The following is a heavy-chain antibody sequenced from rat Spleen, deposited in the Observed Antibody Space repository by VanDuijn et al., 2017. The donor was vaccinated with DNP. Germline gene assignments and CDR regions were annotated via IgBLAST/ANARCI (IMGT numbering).Heavy chain of an antibody. V-gene: IGHV5-7*01. CDR2: ISYDGSST. J-gene: IGHJ2*01. Sequence: EVQLVESGGGLVQPGRSMKLSCAASGFTFSSFPMAWVRQAPTKGLDWVATISYDGSSTYYRDSVKGRFTISRDNAKNTLYLQMNSLRSEDMATYYCARHGRRVFDYWGQGVMVTVSS. CDR3: ARHGRRVFDY. D-gene: IGHD1-11*01. CDR1: GFTFSSFP.